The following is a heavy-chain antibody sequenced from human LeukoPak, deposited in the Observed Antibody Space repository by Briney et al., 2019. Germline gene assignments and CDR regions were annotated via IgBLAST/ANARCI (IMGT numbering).Heavy chain of an antibody. J-gene: IGHJ3*02. CDR2: IYYSGST. Sequence: SETLSLTCTVSGGSISSSSYYWGWIRQPPGKGLEWIGSIYYSGSTYYNPSLKSRVTISVDTSMNQFSLKLSSVTAADTAVYYCARSLRITIFGVATAFDIWGQGTMVTVSS. CDR3: ARSLRITIFGVATAFDI. D-gene: IGHD3-3*01. CDR1: GGSISSSSYY. V-gene: IGHV4-39*01.